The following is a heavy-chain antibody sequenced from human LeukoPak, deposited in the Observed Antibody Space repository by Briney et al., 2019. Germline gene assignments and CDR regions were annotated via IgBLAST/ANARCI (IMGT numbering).Heavy chain of an antibody. J-gene: IGHJ5*02. CDR3: ARLKWRDIVVVVAARRYAWFDP. D-gene: IGHD2-15*01. CDR2: IYPGDSDT. V-gene: IGHV5-51*01. CDR1: GYSFTTYW. Sequence: GESLKISCNGSGYSFTTYWIGWVRQMPGKGLEWMGIIYPGDSDTRYRPSFQGQVTISADKSISTAYLQWNSLKASDTAMYYCARLKWRDIVVVVAARRYAWFDPWGQGTLVTVSS.